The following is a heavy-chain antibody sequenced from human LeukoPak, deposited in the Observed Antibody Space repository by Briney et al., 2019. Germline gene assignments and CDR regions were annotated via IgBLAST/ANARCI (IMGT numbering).Heavy chain of an antibody. CDR1: GGSISSYY. J-gene: IGHJ4*02. V-gene: IGHV4-59*01. Sequence: PSETLSLTCTVSGGSISSYYWSWIRQPPGKGLEWIGYIYYSGSTNYNPSLKSRVTISVDTSKNQFSLKLSSVIAADTAVYYCAREGSGSYSYWGQGTLVTVSS. CDR2: IYYSGST. CDR3: AREGSGSYSY. D-gene: IGHD3-10*01.